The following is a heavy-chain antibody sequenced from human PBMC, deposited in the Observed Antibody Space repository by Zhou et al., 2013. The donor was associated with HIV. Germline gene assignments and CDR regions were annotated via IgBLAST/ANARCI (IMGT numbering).Heavy chain of an antibody. CDR3: AVTEPYYYDSSGYLEVAQTLGFDY. CDR2: IIPILGIA. V-gene: IGHV1-69*04. CDR1: GGTFSSYA. J-gene: IGHJ4*02. D-gene: IGHD3-22*01. Sequence: QVQLVQSGAEVKKPGSSVKVSCKASGGTFSSYAISWVRQAPGQGLEWMGRIIPILGIANYAQKFQGRVTITADKSTSTAYMELSSLRSEDTAVYYCAVTEPYYYDSSGYLEVAQTLGFDYWGQGTLVTVSS.